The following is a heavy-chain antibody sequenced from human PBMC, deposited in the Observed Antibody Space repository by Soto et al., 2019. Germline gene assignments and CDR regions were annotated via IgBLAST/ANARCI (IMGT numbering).Heavy chain of an antibody. J-gene: IGHJ6*02. CDR3: ARVSGIYYYGMDG. D-gene: IGHD3-10*01. Sequence: SETLSLTCTVSGGSVSSGSYYWSWIRQPPGKGLEWIGEINHSGSTNYNPSLKSRVTISVDTSKNQFSLKLSSVTAADTAVYYGARVSGIYYYGMDGWGQGNTVTISS. CDR1: GGSVSSGSYY. CDR2: INHSGST. V-gene: IGHV4-39*07.